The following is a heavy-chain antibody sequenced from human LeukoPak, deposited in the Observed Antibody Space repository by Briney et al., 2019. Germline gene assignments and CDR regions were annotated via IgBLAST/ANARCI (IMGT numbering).Heavy chain of an antibody. D-gene: IGHD6-19*01. Sequence: ASVKVSCKASGYTSTGYYIHWVRQAPGQVLGWMGWINPNSGGTNYAQKFQGRVTMTRDTSISTAYMELSRLRSDDTAVYYCARTRKAVAVYDPWGQGTLVTVSS. CDR2: INPNSGGT. V-gene: IGHV1-2*02. CDR3: ARTRKAVAVYDP. J-gene: IGHJ5*02. CDR1: GYTSTGYY.